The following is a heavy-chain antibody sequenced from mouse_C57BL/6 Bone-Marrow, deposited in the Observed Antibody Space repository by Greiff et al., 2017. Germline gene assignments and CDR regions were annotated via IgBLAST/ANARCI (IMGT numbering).Heavy chain of an antibody. J-gene: IGHJ1*03. V-gene: IGHV5-6*01. CDR2: ISSGGSYT. CDR3: GRHGYLDV. CDR1: GFTFSSYG. Sequence: EVKVVESGGDLVKPGGSLKLSCAASGFTFSSYGMSWVRQTPDKRLEWVATISSGGSYTYYPDSVKGRFTISRDNAKNTLYLQMSSLKSEDAAMFYCGRHGYLDVWGTGTTVTVSS.